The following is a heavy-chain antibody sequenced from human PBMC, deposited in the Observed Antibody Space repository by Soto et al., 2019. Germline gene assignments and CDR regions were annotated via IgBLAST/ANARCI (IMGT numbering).Heavy chain of an antibody. J-gene: IGHJ4*02. CDR1: GYTFTSYG. Sequence: ASVKVSCKASGYTFTSYGISWVRQAPGQGLEWMGWISAYNGNTNYAQKLQGRVTMTTDTSTSTAYMELRSLRSDDTAVYYCARDQPAYCGGDCYRGGFDYWGQGTLVTVSS. V-gene: IGHV1-18*01. CDR3: ARDQPAYCGGDCYRGGFDY. D-gene: IGHD2-21*02. CDR2: ISAYNGNT.